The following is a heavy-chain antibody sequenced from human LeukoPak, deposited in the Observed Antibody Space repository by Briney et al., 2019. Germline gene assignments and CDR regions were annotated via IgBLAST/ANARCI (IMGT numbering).Heavy chain of an antibody. V-gene: IGHV3-48*03. Sequence: GGSLRLSCAASGFTFSSYEMNWVRQAPGKGLEWVAYISSSGSTIYYADSVKGRFTISRDNAKNSLYLQMNSLRAEDTAVYYCAELGITMVGGVWGKGTTVTIPS. CDR1: GFTFSSYE. D-gene: IGHD3-10*02. J-gene: IGHJ6*04. CDR3: AELGITMVGGV. CDR2: ISSSGSTI.